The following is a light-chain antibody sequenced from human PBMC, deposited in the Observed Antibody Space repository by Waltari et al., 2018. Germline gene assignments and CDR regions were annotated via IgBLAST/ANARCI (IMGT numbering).Light chain of an antibody. Sequence: EIVLTHSPATLSLSPGARATLSCRASQSLGSYLAWYPHKPGQPPRLLIYDASSRATGIPARFSGSGSWTDFTFTISSLEPEDFVVYYCHQRSIWPYTFGQGTKLEIK. V-gene: IGKV3-11*01. CDR1: QSLGSY. CDR3: HQRSIWPYT. J-gene: IGKJ2*01. CDR2: DAS.